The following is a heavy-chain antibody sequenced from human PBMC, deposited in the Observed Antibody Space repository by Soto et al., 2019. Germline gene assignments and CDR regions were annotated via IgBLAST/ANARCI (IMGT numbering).Heavy chain of an antibody. CDR3: AKYKVGGTYFSGLDY. CDR2: ITRDSGNK. D-gene: IGHD1-26*01. CDR1: GFRFDEHA. V-gene: IGHV3-9*01. Sequence: EVRLVESGGGLVQPGGSLRLSCAASGFRFDEHAMHWVRQAPGKGLEWVSGITRDSGNKGSADSVKGRFIVSRDNAKNSLYLQMNSLRPDDTALYYCAKYKVGGTYFSGLDYWGQGALVTVSS. J-gene: IGHJ4*02.